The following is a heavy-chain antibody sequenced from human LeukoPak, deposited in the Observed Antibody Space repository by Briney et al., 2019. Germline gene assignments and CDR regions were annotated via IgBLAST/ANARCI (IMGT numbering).Heavy chain of an antibody. CDR3: ARPYDTRGYFPDY. CDR1: GFTFSSYA. J-gene: IGHJ4*02. Sequence: GGSLRLSCAASGFTFSSYAMHWVRQAPGKGLEWVAVISYDGSNKYYADSVKGRFTISRDNSKNTLYLQMNSLRAEDTAVYYCARPYDTRGYFPDYWGQGTLVTVSS. CDR2: ISYDGSNK. V-gene: IGHV3-30-3*01. D-gene: IGHD3-22*01.